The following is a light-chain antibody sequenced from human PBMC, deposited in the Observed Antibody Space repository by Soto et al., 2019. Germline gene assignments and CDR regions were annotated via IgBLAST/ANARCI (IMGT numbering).Light chain of an antibody. CDR2: EVS. CDR1: SSDVGAYKY. V-gene: IGLV2-14*01. CDR3: NSYAGDIIRFV. J-gene: IGLJ1*01. Sequence: QSVLTQPASVSGSPGQSVTISCTGTSSDVGAYKYVSWYQQHPGKAPKLMIYEVSNRPSGVSNRFSGSKSGNTASLTISGLQADDEADYYCNSYAGDIIRFVFGTGTKVNRP.